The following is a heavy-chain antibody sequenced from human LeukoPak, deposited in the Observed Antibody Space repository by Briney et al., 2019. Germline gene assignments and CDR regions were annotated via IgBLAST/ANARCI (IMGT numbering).Heavy chain of an antibody. CDR3: AKDPMTTVTTFYFDY. D-gene: IGHD4-17*01. V-gene: IGHV3-23*01. CDR2: ISGSGGST. Sequence: GGSLRLSCAASGFTFNTYAMSWVRQAPWERLQWVSGISGSGGSTYYADSVKGRFTISRDNSKNTLYLQMNSLRAEDTAVYYCAKDPMTTVTTFYFDYWGQGTLVTVSS. J-gene: IGHJ4*02. CDR1: GFTFNTYA.